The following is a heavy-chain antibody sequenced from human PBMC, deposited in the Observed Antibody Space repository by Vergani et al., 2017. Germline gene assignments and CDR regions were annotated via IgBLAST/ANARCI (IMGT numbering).Heavy chain of an antibody. CDR3: ARGELFRCSSTSCSNYYYYGMDV. J-gene: IGHJ6*02. D-gene: IGHD2-2*01. CDR1: GGTFSSYA. CDR2: IIPIFGTA. V-gene: IGHV1-69*18. Sequence: QVQLVQSGAEVKKPGSSVKVSCKASGGTFSSYAISWVRQAPGQGLEWMGRIIPIFGTANYAQKFQGRVTITADESTSTAYMELSSLRSEDTAVYYCARGELFRCSSTSCSNYYYYGMDVWGQGTTVTVSS.